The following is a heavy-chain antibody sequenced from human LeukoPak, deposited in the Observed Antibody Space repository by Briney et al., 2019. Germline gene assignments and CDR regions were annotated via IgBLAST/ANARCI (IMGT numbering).Heavy chain of an antibody. D-gene: IGHD6-6*01. CDR1: GFTFSSYS. V-gene: IGHV3-21*01. J-gene: IGHJ4*02. Sequence: GGSLRLSCAASGFTFSSYSMNWVRQAPGKGLEWVSSISSSSSYIYYADSVKGRLTISRDNAKNSLYLQMNSLRAEDTAVYYCARVPGLVAARPGDFGYWGQGTLVTVSS. CDR2: ISSSSSYI. CDR3: ARVPGLVAARPGDFGY.